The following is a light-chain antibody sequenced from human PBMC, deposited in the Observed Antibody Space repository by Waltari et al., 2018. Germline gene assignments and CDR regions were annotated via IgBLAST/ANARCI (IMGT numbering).Light chain of an antibody. CDR2: ELR. Sequence: QSALTQPASVSGSPGQSITISCTGTSSDVGGYNYVSWFQQHPGKAPKLIIYELRNRPLGVSWRFSGSKSANTASLTISGLQSEDEAYYYCSSYSGSSTLILFGGGTKVTVL. J-gene: IGLJ2*01. CDR1: SSDVGGYNY. V-gene: IGLV2-14*03. CDR3: SSYSGSSTLIL.